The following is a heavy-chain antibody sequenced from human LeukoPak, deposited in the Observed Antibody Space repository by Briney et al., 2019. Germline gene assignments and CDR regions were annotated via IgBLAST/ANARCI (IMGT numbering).Heavy chain of an antibody. CDR3: ARAQAAAGLDAFDI. CDR2: MNPNSGNT. J-gene: IGHJ3*02. D-gene: IGHD6-13*01. Sequence: ASVKVSCKASGYTFTSYDINWVRQATGQGLEWMGWMNPNSGNTGYAQKFQGRVIMTRNTSISTAYMELSSLRSEDTAVYYCARAQAAAGLDAFDIWGQGAMVTVSS. V-gene: IGHV1-8*01. CDR1: GYTFTSYD.